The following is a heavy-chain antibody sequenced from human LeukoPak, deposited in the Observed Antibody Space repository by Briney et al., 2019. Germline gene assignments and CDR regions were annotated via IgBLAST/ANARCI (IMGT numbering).Heavy chain of an antibody. CDR2: IYHSGST. D-gene: IGHD6-6*01. V-gene: IGHV4-38-2*02. Sequence: SETLSLTCTVSGYSISSGYYWGWIRQPPGKGLEWIGSIYHSGSTYYNPSLKSRVTISVDTSKNQFSLKLSSVTAADTAVYYCARVPHSSSSEWFDPWGQGTLVTVAS. CDR3: ARVPHSSSSEWFDP. J-gene: IGHJ5*02. CDR1: GYSISSGYY.